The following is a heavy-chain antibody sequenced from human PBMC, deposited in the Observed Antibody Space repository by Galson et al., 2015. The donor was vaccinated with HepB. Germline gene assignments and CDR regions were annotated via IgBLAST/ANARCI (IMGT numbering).Heavy chain of an antibody. Sequence: TLSLTCGVYGGSFSNYYWNWIRQPPGKGLEWIGQINHRGSTDYKLSLESRVTISVDTSKNQFSLKLSSVTATDTAVYYCARGSTNWGSSDAFDIWGQGTLVSVSS. V-gene: IGHV4-34*01. CDR3: ARGSTNWGSSDAFDI. J-gene: IGHJ3*02. CDR1: GGSFSNYY. CDR2: INHRGST. D-gene: IGHD7-27*01.